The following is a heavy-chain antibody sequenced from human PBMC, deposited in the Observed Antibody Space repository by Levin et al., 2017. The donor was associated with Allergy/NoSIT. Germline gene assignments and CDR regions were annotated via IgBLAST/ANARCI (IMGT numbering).Heavy chain of an antibody. V-gene: IGHV3-11*01. Sequence: AGGSLRLSCAASGFTFSDYYMSWIRQAPGKGLEWVSYISSSGSTIYYADSVKGRFTISRDNAKNSLYLQMNSLRAEDTAVYYCARDWSMVRGVYYRPYWFDPWGQGTLVTVSS. CDR1: GFTFSDYY. J-gene: IGHJ5*02. D-gene: IGHD3-10*01. CDR2: ISSSGSTI. CDR3: ARDWSMVRGVYYRPYWFDP.